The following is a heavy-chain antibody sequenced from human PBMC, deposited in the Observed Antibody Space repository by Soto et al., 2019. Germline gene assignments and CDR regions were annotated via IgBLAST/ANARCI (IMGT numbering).Heavy chain of an antibody. D-gene: IGHD3-16*01. J-gene: IGHJ6*02. CDR2: ISTNSDYI. CDR1: GFAFTSYN. V-gene: IGHV3-21*01. Sequence: GSLRVSCSSCGFAFTSYNMGLVRQAPGNGLELVASISTNSDYIYHADSVKGRFTVSRDNAKKSLFLEMTTLRDEDTAVYYCARGGSAERRTDGDYYYYYPMDVRGQGTTVTVSS. CDR3: ARGGSAERRTDGDYYYYYPMDV.